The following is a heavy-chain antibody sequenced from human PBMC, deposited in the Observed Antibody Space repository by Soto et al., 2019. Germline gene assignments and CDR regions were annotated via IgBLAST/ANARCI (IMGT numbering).Heavy chain of an antibody. V-gene: IGHV1-69*01. CDR3: AKMICSGGSCYSGWFDP. CDR1: GGTFSSFT. Sequence: QVQLVQSGAEVKKPGSSVKVSCKASGGTFSSFTISWVRQAPGEGLEWMGGFIRVSGPAHYAQQFQGRVTLTADESSNTTYNELSSLRSADTAVYYCAKMICSGGSCYSGWFDPWGQGTLVIVAS. D-gene: IGHD2-15*01. CDR2: FIRVSGPA. J-gene: IGHJ5*02.